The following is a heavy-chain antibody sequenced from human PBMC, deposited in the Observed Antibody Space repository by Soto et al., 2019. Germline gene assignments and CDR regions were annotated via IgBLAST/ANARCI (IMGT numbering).Heavy chain of an antibody. J-gene: IGHJ6*03. CDR2: ISSSSSYI. CDR1: GFTFSSYS. V-gene: IGHV3-21*01. CDR3: ARDLSRRGYYYYMDV. Sequence: GGSLRLSCAASGFTFSSYSMNWVRQAPGKGLEWVSSISSSSSYIYYADSVKGRFTISRDNAKNSLYLQMNSLRAEDTAVYYCARDLSRRGYYYYMDVWGKGTTVTVSS.